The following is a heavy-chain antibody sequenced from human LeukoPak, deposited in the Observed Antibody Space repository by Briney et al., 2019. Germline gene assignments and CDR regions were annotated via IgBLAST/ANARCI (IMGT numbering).Heavy chain of an antibody. Sequence: GGSLRLSCVGSGFTFRSHWVNWVRQSPGKGLEWVANTRPDGIDKYYVDSARGRFTVSRDNAKNSAFLQMNSLRAEDTAIYYCATISAQTFDIWGQGTLVSVSS. J-gene: IGHJ3*02. D-gene: IGHD5-24*01. CDR1: GFTFRSHW. V-gene: IGHV3-7*01. CDR3: ATISAQTFDI. CDR2: TRPDGIDK.